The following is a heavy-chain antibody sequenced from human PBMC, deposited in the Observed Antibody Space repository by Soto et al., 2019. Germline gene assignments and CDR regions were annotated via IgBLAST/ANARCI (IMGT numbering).Heavy chain of an antibody. CDR2: IYYSGST. V-gene: IGHV4-59*01. CDR3: ARGLRNYYYGMDG. D-gene: IGHD5-12*01. Sequence: PSETLSLTCTVSGGSISSYYWSWIRQPPGKGLEWIGYIYYSGSTNYNPSLKSRVTISVDTSKNQFSLKLSSVTAADTAVYYCARGLRNYYYGMDGWGQGTTVTVSS. CDR1: GGSISSYY. J-gene: IGHJ6*02.